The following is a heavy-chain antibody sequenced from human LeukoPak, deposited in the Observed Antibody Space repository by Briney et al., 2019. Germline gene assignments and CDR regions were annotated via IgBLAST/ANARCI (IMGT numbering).Heavy chain of an antibody. CDR3: ARDFVEQWFGGLLTHHGALDY. J-gene: IGHJ4*02. D-gene: IGHD3-10*01. Sequence: ASVKVSCKASGYTFTSYAMHWVRQAPGQRLEWMGWINAGNGNTKYSQKFQGRVTITRDTSASTAYMELSSLRSEDTAVYYCARDFVEQWFGGLLTHHGALDYWGQGTLVTVSS. CDR2: INAGNGNT. CDR1: GYTFTSYA. V-gene: IGHV1-3*01.